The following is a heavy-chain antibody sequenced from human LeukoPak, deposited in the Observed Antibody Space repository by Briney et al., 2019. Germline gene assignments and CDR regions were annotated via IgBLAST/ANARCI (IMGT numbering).Heavy chain of an antibody. CDR2: INTNTGNP. J-gene: IGHJ4*02. V-gene: IGHV7-4-1*02. CDR1: GYTFSSHA. Sequence: ASVKVSCTASGYTFSSHAMNWVRQAPGQGLEWVGWINTNTGNPTYAQGFTGRFVFSLDTSVSTAYLQISSLKAEDTAVYYCARSRPTVDYWGQGTLVTVSS. D-gene: IGHD4-17*01. CDR3: ARSRPTVDY.